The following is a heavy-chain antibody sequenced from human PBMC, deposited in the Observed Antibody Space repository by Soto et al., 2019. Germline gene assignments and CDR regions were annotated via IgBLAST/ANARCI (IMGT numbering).Heavy chain of an antibody. J-gene: IGHJ6*02. D-gene: IGHD6-13*01. CDR1: VDSITTYY. V-gene: IGHV4-4*07. Sequence: SETLSLTCTVPVDSITTYYWSWIRQPGGKGLEWIGRIDTSGNTNYNPSLNSRVTMSVDTSKKQFSLKLTSVTAADTAVYYCARYSNNWFQTEGMDVWGQGTTVTVSS. CDR3: ARYSNNWFQTEGMDV. CDR2: IDTSGNT.